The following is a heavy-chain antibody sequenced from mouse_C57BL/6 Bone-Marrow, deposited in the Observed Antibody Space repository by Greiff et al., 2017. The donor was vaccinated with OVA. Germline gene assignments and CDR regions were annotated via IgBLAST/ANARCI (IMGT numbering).Heavy chain of an antibody. CDR3: ARQLRGYFDY. V-gene: IGHV5-15*01. Sequence: EVKVVESGGGLVQPGGSLKLSCAASGFTFSDYGMAWVRQAPRKGPEWVAFISNLAYSIYYADTVTGRFTISRENAKNTLYLEMSSLRSEDTAMYYCARQLRGYFDYWGQGTTLTVSS. CDR2: ISNLAYSI. CDR1: GFTFSDYG. D-gene: IGHD1-1*01. J-gene: IGHJ2*01.